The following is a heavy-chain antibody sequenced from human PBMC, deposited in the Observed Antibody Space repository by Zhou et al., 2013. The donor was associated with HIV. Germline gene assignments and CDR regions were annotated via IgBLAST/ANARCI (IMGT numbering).Heavy chain of an antibody. CDR3: ARGRGHRSGYYDG. CDR2: INPSTGRT. Sequence: QVQLVQSGTAVKKPGASVKISCKASGYTFTSYYAHWVRQAPGQGLEWMGVINPSTGRTSYAQKFQGNVTMTRDTSTDTVYMELSSLRFEDTAVYYCARGRGHRSGYYDGWGQGTMVTVSS. V-gene: IGHV1-46*01. CDR1: GYTFTSYY. D-gene: IGHD3-16*01. J-gene: IGHJ3*01.